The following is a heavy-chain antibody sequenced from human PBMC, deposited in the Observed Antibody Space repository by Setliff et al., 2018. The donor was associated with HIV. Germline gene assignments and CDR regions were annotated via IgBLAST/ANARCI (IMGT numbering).Heavy chain of an antibody. Sequence: PGGSLRLSCAVSGFTFSSYSMTWVRQAPGKGLEWVSGISHNGTDTHYADSLKGRFAVSRDNSNNTLFLQMHNLRADDTAVYYCAKRRVSNIGPGDYWGQGTLVTVSS. CDR2: ISHNGTDT. CDR1: GFTFSSYS. V-gene: IGHV3-23*05. D-gene: IGHD3-16*02. J-gene: IGHJ4*02. CDR3: AKRRVSNIGPGDY.